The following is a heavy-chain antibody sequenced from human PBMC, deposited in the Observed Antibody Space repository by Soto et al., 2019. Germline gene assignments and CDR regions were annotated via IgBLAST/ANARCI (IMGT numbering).Heavy chain of an antibody. CDR2: IYYSGST. CDR3: ARDSSGSALGY. J-gene: IGHJ4*02. CDR1: GGSISSYY. D-gene: IGHD1-26*01. Sequence: SETLSLTCTVSGGSISSYYWSWIRQPPGKGLEWIGYIYYSGSTNYNPSLKSRVTISVDTSKNQFSLKLSSVTAADTAVYYCARDSSGSALGYWGQGTLVTVSS. V-gene: IGHV4-59*01.